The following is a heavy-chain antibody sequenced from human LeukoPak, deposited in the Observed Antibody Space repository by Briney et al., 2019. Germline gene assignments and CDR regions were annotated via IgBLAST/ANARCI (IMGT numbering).Heavy chain of an antibody. CDR3: AKVRRKDYDFWSGQKGFDY. J-gene: IGHJ4*02. D-gene: IGHD3-3*01. CDR1: GFTFSNYA. V-gene: IGHV3-23*01. Sequence: GGSLRLSCAASGFTFSNYAMSWVRQAPGKGLEWVSAISGSGGSTYYADSVKGRFTISRDNSKNTLYLQMNSLRAEDTAVNYCAKVRRKDYDFWSGQKGFDYWGQGTLVTVSS. CDR2: ISGSGGST.